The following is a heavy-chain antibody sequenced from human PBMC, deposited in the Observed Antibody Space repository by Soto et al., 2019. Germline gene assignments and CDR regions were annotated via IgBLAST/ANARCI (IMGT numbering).Heavy chain of an antibody. D-gene: IGHD2-15*01. CDR2: IYYSGST. CDR3: ACVWPTSTSVVEFYGLAL. J-gene: IGHJ6*02. V-gene: IGHV4-31*02. Sequence: NRQHPGKGLEWIGYIYYSGSTHYNPSLKRRVTISVDMSKNQSSLTLKSVTAADTAVYYCACVWPTSTSVVEFYGLALWGQGTTVTVS.